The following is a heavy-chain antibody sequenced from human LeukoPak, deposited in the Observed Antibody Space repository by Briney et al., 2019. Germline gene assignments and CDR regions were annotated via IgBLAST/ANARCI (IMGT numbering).Heavy chain of an antibody. CDR3: ARASGRYSDAFDI. CDR2: INPNSGGT. CDR1: GYTFTGYY. V-gene: IGHV1-2*02. Sequence: PGASVKVSCKASGYTFTGYYMHWVRQAPGQGLEWMGWINPNSGGTNYAQNFQGRVTMTRDTSIGTAYMELSRLRSDDTALYYCARASGRYSDAFDIWGQGTMVTVSS. D-gene: IGHD1-26*01. J-gene: IGHJ3*02.